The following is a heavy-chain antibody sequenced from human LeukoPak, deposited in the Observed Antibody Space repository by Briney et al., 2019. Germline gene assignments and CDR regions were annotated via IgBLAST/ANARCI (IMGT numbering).Heavy chain of an antibody. V-gene: IGHV4-31*03. CDR3: ATSIAAAGPFDY. CDR1: GGSISSGGYY. Sequence: SETLSLTCTVSGGSISSGGYYWSWIRQHPGKGLEWIGYIYYSGSTYYNPSLKSRVTISVDTSKNQFSLKLSSVTAADTAVYYCATSIAAAGPFDYWGQGTLVTVSS. D-gene: IGHD6-13*01. CDR2: IYYSGST. J-gene: IGHJ4*02.